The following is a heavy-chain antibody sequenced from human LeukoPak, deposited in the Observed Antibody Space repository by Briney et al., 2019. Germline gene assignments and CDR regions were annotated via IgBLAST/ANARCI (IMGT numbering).Heavy chain of an antibody. CDR3: ARLLWFGELNDY. Sequence: ASVKVSCKASGYTFTGYYMHWGRQAPGQGLEWMGWINPNSGGTNYAQKFQGRVTMTRDTSISTAYMELSRLRSDDTAVYYCARLLWFGELNDYWGQGTLVTVSS. CDR2: INPNSGGT. V-gene: IGHV1-2*02. D-gene: IGHD3-10*01. J-gene: IGHJ4*02. CDR1: GYTFTGYY.